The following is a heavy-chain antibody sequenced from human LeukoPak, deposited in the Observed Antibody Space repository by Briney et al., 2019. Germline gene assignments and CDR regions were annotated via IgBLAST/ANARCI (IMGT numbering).Heavy chain of an antibody. D-gene: IGHD3-22*01. Sequence: SETLSLTCAVYGGPFSGYYWSWIRQPPGKGLEWIGEIYHSGSTNYNPSLKSRVTISVDTSKNQFSLKLSSVTAADTAVYYCARSYVSSGYYHFHAFDIWGQGTMVTVSS. V-gene: IGHV4-34*01. CDR3: ARSYVSSGYYHFHAFDI. CDR1: GGPFSGYY. J-gene: IGHJ3*02. CDR2: IYHSGST.